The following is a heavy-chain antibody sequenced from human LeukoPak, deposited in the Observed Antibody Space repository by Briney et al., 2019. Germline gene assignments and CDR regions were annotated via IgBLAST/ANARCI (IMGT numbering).Heavy chain of an antibody. V-gene: IGHV3-30*18. D-gene: IGHD1-26*01. J-gene: IGHJ4*02. Sequence: GGSLRLSCAASGFTFSSYGMHWVRQAPGKGLEWVALISYEGSKKYYADSVKGRFTISRDNSKDTLYLQMNSLRAEDTAVYYCAKVEYSGSYSLDYWGQGTLVTVSS. CDR1: GFTFSSYG. CDR2: ISYEGSKK. CDR3: AKVEYSGSYSLDY.